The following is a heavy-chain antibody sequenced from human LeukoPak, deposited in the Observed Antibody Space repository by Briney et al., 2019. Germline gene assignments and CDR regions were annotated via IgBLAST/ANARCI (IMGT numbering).Heavy chain of an antibody. CDR1: GGSFSGYY. J-gene: IGHJ4*02. Sequence: SETLSLTCAVYGGSFSGYYWSWIRQPPGKGLEWIGEINHSGSTNYNPSLKSRVTISVDTSKNQFSLKLSSVTAADTAVYYCARAPTSSSSSFDYWGQGTLVTVSS. V-gene: IGHV4-34*01. CDR2: INHSGST. CDR3: ARAPTSSSSSFDY. D-gene: IGHD6-6*01.